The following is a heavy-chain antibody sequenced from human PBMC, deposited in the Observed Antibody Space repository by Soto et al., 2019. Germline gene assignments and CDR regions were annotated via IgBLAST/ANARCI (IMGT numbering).Heavy chain of an antibody. CDR3: ARDRGGYAFDI. CDR2: NSSNGGST. Sequence: EVQLVESGGGLVQPGGSLRLSCAASGFTFSSYAMHWVRQAPGKGLEYVSANSSNGGSTYYANSVKGRFTISRDNSKNTLYLQMGSLRAEDMAVYYCARDRGGYAFDIWGQGTMVTVSS. V-gene: IGHV3-64*01. D-gene: IGHD3-16*01. J-gene: IGHJ3*02. CDR1: GFTFSSYA.